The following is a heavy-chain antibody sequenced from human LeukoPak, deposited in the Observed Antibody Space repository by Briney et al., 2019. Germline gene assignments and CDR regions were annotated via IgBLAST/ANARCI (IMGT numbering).Heavy chain of an antibody. Sequence: QTGGSLRLSCAASGFTFSSYSMNWVRQAPGKGLEWVSYISSSSSTIYYADSVKGRFTISRDNSKNTLYLQMNSLRAEDTAEYYCAKEVGLYSDPRGRGDYWGQGTLVTVSS. J-gene: IGHJ4*02. V-gene: IGHV3-48*01. CDR2: ISSSSSTI. CDR1: GFTFSSYS. CDR3: AKEVGLYSDPRGRGDY. D-gene: IGHD1-26*01.